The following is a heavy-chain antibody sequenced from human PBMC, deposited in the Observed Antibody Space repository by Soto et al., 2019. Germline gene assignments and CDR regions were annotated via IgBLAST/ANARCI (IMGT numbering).Heavy chain of an antibody. D-gene: IGHD2-2*01. CDR1: GYTFTDYR. CDR3: ARPAGRLPNWFDP. V-gene: IGHV1-46*01. CDR2: INPSGGST. Sequence: ASVKVSCKASGYTFTDYRMIWVRQAPGQGLEWMGIINPSGGSTNYAPNFQGRVTLTRDSFTSTVYMELSNLRSEDTAVYYCARPAGRLPNWFDPWGQGTLVTVSS. J-gene: IGHJ5*02.